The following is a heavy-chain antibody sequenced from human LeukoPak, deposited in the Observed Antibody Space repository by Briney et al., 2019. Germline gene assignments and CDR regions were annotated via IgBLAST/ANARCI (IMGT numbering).Heavy chain of an antibody. CDR3: VRDAASPDF. CDR1: GFTFSTYW. V-gene: IGHV3-7*01. D-gene: IGHD6-25*01. J-gene: IGHJ4*02. Sequence: GGPLRLSCAASGFTFSTYWMSWVRQAPGKGLEWVANIKQDGSESYYVDSVKGRFTFSRDNARNSLFLQINSLRAEDTAVYYCVRDAASPDFWGQGTLVTVSS. CDR2: IKQDGSES.